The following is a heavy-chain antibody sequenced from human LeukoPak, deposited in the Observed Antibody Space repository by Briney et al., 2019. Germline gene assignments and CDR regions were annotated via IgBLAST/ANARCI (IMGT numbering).Heavy chain of an antibody. CDR3: ARDHWSYDFWSGFPDY. D-gene: IGHD3-3*01. CDR1: GFTFSSYG. Sequence: GSLRLSCAASGFTFSSYGMHWVRQAPGKGLEWVAFIRYDGSNKYYADSVKGRFTISRDNSKNTLYLQMNSLRAEDTAVYYCARDHWSYDFWSGFPDYWGQGTLVTVSS. V-gene: IGHV3-30*02. J-gene: IGHJ4*02. CDR2: IRYDGSNK.